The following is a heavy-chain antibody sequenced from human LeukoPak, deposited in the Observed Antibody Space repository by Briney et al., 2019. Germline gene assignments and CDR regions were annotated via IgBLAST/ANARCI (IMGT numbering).Heavy chain of an antibody. V-gene: IGHV3-64D*09. D-gene: IGHD3-10*01. CDR1: GFTLSNYV. J-gene: IGHJ4*02. Sequence: AVGSLRLYCSGSGFTLSNYVMHLVRQAPGKGLKYVSAITNNWGSTYYAESVKGRFTFSRDNSKNTLYLQMKRRRAADAAVDYCEKEGGRVYYGGGGFFDSWGQGTLVTVSS. CDR3: EKEGGRVYYGGGGFFDS. CDR2: ITNNWGST.